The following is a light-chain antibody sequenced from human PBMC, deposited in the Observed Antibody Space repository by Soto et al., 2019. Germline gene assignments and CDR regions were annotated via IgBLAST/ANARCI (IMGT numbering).Light chain of an antibody. Sequence: EIVLTQSPGTLSLSPGERATLSCRASQTVSTSCFAWYQQKRGQAPRLLIYGASTRATGVPDRFTGSGSGTDFTLTISDLEPEYFAVYYGQHSDWSLTWTFGPGAKVEVK. CDR2: GAS. CDR1: QTVSTSC. V-gene: IGKV3-20*01. J-gene: IGKJ1*01. CDR3: QHSDWSLTWT.